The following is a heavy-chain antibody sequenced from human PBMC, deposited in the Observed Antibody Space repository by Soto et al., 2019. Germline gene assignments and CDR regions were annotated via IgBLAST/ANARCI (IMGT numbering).Heavy chain of an antibody. D-gene: IGHD6-19*01. J-gene: IGHJ4*02. CDR2: INNGGGT. CDR3: ATSSDWSPLLDY. Sequence: ASVKVSCKASQYTFSNYYLHCVRQAPGQRPEWMGWINNGGGTIYAQDFQGRLTMTRDTSITTAYMELSRLSSDDTAFYYCATSSDWSPLLDYWGQGTLVTVSS. V-gene: IGHV1-2*02. CDR1: QYTFSNYY.